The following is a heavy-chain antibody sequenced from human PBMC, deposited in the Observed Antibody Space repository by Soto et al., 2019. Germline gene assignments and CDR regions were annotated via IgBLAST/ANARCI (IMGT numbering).Heavy chain of an antibody. CDR2: TYYRSKFYT. Sequence: SQTMSRTWAISGGRVSSNSAAWNWIRQSPSRGLGWLGRTYYRSKFYTDYAISVRSRITIKPDTSKNQFSLQLNSVTPEDTAVYYCERVVGSSEHDYSGQGTLVSVFS. CDR3: ERVVGSSEHDY. J-gene: IGHJ4*02. D-gene: IGHD6-13*01. CDR1: GGRVSSNSAA. V-gene: IGHV6-1*01.